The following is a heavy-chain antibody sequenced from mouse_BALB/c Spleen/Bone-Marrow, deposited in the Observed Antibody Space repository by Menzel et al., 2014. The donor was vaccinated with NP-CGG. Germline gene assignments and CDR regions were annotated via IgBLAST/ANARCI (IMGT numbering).Heavy chain of an antibody. CDR3: ARGVVYYYAMNY. J-gene: IGHJ4*01. V-gene: IGHV1-69*02. Sequence: QVQLQQSGAELVKPGASVMLSCKASGYTFTNYWMHWVKQSPGHGLEWIGEIDPSDSYSNYNQNFKGKATLTVDKSSSTAYMQLTSLTSEDSAVYYCARGVVYYYAMNYWGQGTSVTVST. CDR1: GYTFTNYW. CDR2: IDPSDSYS.